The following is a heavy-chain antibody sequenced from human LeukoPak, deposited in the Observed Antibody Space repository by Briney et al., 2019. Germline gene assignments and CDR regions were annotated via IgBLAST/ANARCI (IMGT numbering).Heavy chain of an antibody. V-gene: IGHV1-2*02. CDR2: INPKSGDT. CDR1: GYTFTGYY. D-gene: IGHD5-18*01. Sequence: ASVNVSCKASGYTFTGYYIHWMRQAPGQGLEWMGWINPKSGDTNYAQKFQGRVTMTRDTSISTAYMELSKLRSEDTAVYYCARSAMDTFGSWGQGILVTVSS. CDR3: ARSAMDTFGS. J-gene: IGHJ4*02.